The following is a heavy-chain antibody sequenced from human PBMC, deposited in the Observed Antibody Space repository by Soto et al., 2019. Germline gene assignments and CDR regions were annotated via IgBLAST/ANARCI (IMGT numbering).Heavy chain of an antibody. CDR2: IYWDDDK. J-gene: IGHJ6*02. CDR1: GFSLSTSGVG. CDR3: AHRWANPQTDV. Sequence: QITLKESGPPLVQPTQTLTLTCTFSGFSLSTSGVGVGWIRQPPGKALEWLALIYWDDDKRYSPSLKSRLTITEDTSKNQVVLTMTNMDPVDTATYYCAHRWANPQTDVCSQGTTVTVSS. V-gene: IGHV2-5*02.